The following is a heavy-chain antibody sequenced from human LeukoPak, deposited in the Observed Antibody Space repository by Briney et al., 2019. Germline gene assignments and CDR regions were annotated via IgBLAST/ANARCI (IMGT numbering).Heavy chain of an antibody. CDR3: ARDYSSSWQEYFQH. J-gene: IGHJ1*01. CDR1: GFTFSSYS. Sequence: GGSLRLSCTASGFTFSSYSLNWVRQAPGEGLEWVAVISYDGSNKYYADSVKGRFTISRDNSKNTLYLQMNSLRAEDTAVYYCARDYSSSWQEYFQHWGQGTLVTVSS. V-gene: IGHV3-30-3*01. D-gene: IGHD6-13*01. CDR2: ISYDGSNK.